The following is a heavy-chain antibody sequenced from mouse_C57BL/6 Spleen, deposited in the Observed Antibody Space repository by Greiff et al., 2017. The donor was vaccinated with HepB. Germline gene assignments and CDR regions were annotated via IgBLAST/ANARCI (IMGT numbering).Heavy chain of an antibody. V-gene: IGHV1-50*01. D-gene: IGHD4-1*01. CDR3: ARGYRLGRGYFDV. J-gene: IGHJ1*03. CDR2: IDPSDSYT. CDR1: GYTFTSYW. Sequence: QVHMKQPGAELVKPGASVKLSCKASGYTFTSYWMQWVKQRPGQGLEWIGEIDPSDSYTNYNQKFKGKATLTVDTSSSTAYMQLSSLTSEDSAVYYCARGYRLGRGYFDVWGTGTTVTVSS.